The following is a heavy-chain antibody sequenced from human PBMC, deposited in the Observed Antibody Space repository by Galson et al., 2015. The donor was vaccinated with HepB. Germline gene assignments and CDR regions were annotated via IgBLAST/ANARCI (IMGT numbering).Heavy chain of an antibody. V-gene: IGHV3-21*01. CDR2: ISSSSSYI. J-gene: IGHJ1*01. Sequence: SLRLSCAASGFTFSSYSMNWVRQAPGKGLEWVSPISSSSSYIYYADSVKGRFTISRDNAKNSLYLQMNSLRAEDTAVYYCARGAALLAPIVWGQGTLVTVSS. CDR1: GFTFSSYS. CDR3: ARGAALLAPIV. D-gene: IGHD6-25*01.